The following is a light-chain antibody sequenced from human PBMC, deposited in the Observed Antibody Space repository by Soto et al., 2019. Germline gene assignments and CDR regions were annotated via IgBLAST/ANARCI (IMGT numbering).Light chain of an antibody. CDR3: LSYDNSLRRI. Sequence: QSVLTQPPSVSGAPGQKVTISCTGDSSNIGAGFDVHWYQQLPGTAPKVLIYGNTNRPSVVPDRFSGSKSGTSASLAITGLQAEDEGDYYCLSYDNSLRRIFGGGTKLTVL. CDR2: GNT. J-gene: IGLJ2*01. CDR1: SSNIGAGFD. V-gene: IGLV1-40*01.